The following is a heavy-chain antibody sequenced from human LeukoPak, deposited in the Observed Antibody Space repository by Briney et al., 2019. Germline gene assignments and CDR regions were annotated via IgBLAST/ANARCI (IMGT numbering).Heavy chain of an antibody. CDR1: GFTFSSYA. Sequence: GGSLRLSCAASGFTFSSYAMSWVRQAPGKGLEWVSAISGSGGSTYYADSVKGRFTISRDNSKNTLYLQMNSLRAEDTAVYYCXXXRHGVPPTNFDYWGQGTLVTVSS. CDR2: ISGSGGST. V-gene: IGHV3-23*01. CDR3: XXXRHGVPPTNFDY. J-gene: IGHJ4*02. D-gene: IGHD3-10*01.